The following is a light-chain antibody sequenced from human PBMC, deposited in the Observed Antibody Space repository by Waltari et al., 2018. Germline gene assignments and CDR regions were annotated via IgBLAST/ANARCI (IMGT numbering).Light chain of an antibody. Sequence: EIVLTQSPATLSVSPGERAPLSCRASQSVSSNLAWYQQKPGQPPRLLISGASTRAAGIPARFSGSGSATEFTLTISSLQSEDFAVYYCHQYNNWPPITFGQGTRLEIK. J-gene: IGKJ5*01. CDR2: GAS. CDR3: HQYNNWPPIT. CDR1: QSVSSN. V-gene: IGKV3-15*01.